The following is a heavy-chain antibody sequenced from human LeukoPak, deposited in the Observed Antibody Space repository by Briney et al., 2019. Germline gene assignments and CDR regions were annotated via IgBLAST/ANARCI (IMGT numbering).Heavy chain of an antibody. V-gene: IGHV3-30*18. CDR1: GFTFSSYG. J-gene: IGHJ4*02. D-gene: IGHD2-2*02. Sequence: GGSLRLSCAASGFTFSSYGMHWVRQAPGKGLEWVAVISYDGTNKYYVDSVKGRFTISRDNSKNTLQLQMNSLRAEDTAVYYCAKRGDCSSISCSTYGIDYWGQGTLVTVSS. CDR2: ISYDGTNK. CDR3: AKRGDCSSISCSTYGIDY.